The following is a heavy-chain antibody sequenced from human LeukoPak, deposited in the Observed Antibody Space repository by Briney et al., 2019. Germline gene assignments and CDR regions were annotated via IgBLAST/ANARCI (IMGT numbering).Heavy chain of an antibody. Sequence: PGGSLRLSCAASGFTFSSYAMSWVRQAPGKGLEWASAISGSGGSTYYADSVKGRFTISRDNAKNTLYLQMNSLRAEDTAVYYCAKGLSFDWLFIDYFDYWGQGTLITVPS. V-gene: IGHV3-23*01. J-gene: IGHJ4*02. CDR3: AKGLSFDWLFIDYFDY. CDR2: ISGSGGST. CDR1: GFTFSSYA. D-gene: IGHD3-9*01.